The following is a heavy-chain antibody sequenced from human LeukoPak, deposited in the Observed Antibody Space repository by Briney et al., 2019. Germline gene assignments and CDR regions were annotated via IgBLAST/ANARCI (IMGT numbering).Heavy chain of an antibody. Sequence: TGGSLRLSCAASGFTFSGYWMSWVRQAPGKGLEWVSTLSGSGITTYYADSVKGRFTVSRDDSKNTLYLQMNGLRAEDTALYYCAKDATPFNSIWDYLDSWGQGTQVTVSS. CDR3: AKDATPFNSIWDYLDS. CDR1: GFTFSGYW. J-gene: IGHJ4*02. D-gene: IGHD1-1*01. CDR2: LSGSGITT. V-gene: IGHV3-23*01.